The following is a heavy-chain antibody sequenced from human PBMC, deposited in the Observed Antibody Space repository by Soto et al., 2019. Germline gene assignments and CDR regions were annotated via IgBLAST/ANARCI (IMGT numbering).Heavy chain of an antibody. CDR1: GFTVGNNY. D-gene: IGHD3-10*01. CDR2: IYSTGTT. J-gene: IGHJ4*02. V-gene: IGHV3-53*01. Sequence: EVQLVESGGGLIQPGGSLKLSCAASGFTVGNNYMSWVRQAPGKGLEWVSLIYSTGTTKYADSVKGRFTVSRDNAKNTLYRQMNSLRGEDTAVYYCAKDGRGSGSHYNSFGYWGQGTLVTVSS. CDR3: AKDGRGSGSHYNSFGY.